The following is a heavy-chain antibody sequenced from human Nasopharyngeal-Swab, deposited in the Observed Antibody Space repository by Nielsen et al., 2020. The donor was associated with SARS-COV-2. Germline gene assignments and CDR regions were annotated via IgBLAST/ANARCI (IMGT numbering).Heavy chain of an antibody. Sequence: GESLKISCKGSGYSFTSYWIAWVRQMPGKGLEWVGIIYPRDSDTRYSPSFQGQVTISADKSISTAYLQWSSLKASDTAMYYCVRPEGVATSVKYYFQYGMDVWGQGTMVTVPS. CDR2: IYPRDSDT. CDR3: VRPEGVATSVKYYFQYGMDV. V-gene: IGHV5-51*01. D-gene: IGHD5-12*01. CDR1: GYSFTSYW. J-gene: IGHJ6*02.